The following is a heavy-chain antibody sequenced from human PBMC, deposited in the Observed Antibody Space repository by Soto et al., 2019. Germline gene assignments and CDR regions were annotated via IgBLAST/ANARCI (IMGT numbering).Heavy chain of an antibody. J-gene: IGHJ4*02. CDR3: ARRAIAAAGTGFDY. CDR1: GYSFTSYW. CDR2: IEPSDSYT. Sequence: XESLNISCKGSGYSFTSYWISWVRQMPGKGLEWMGRIEPSDSYTNYSPSFQGHVTISADESISTAYLQWSSLKASDTAMYYCARRAIAAAGTGFDYWGQGTLVTVSS. D-gene: IGHD6-13*01. V-gene: IGHV5-10-1*01.